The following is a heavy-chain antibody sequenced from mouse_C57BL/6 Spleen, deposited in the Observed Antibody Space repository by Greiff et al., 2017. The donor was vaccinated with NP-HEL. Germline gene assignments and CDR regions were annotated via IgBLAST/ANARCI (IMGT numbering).Heavy chain of an antibody. J-gene: IGHJ1*03. CDR2: IDPSDSYT. Sequence: QSCKASGYTFTSYWMQWVKQRPGQGLEWIGEIDPSDSYTNYNQKFKGKATLTVDTSSSTAYMQLSSLTSEDSAVYYCASYGRNWYFDVWGTGTTVTVSS. V-gene: IGHV1-50*01. CDR3: ASYGRNWYFDV. D-gene: IGHD1-1*01. CDR1: GYTFTSYW.